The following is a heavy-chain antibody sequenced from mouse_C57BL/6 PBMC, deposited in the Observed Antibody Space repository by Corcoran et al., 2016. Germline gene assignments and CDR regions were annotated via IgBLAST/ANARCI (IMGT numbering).Heavy chain of an antibody. V-gene: IGHV9-3*01. J-gene: IGHJ2*01. CDR1: GYTFTTYG. CDR2: INTYSGVP. CDR3: ARRGMANWDY. D-gene: IGHD4-1*01. Sequence: QIQLVQSGPELKKPGETVKISCKASGYTFTTYGMSWVKQAPGKGLKWMGWINTYSGVPTYADDFKGRFVFSLETSVSTAYLQINNLKNEDTATYFCARRGMANWDYWGQGTTLTVSS.